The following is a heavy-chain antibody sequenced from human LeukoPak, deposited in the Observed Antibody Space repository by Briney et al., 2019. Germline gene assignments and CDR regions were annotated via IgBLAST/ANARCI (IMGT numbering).Heavy chain of an antibody. J-gene: IGHJ4*02. CDR3: ARVKYDSSGYYGILDY. Sequence: PGGSLRLSCAASGFTFRSHWMNWVRQAPGKGLEWVANIKHGGSEKYYVDSVKGRFTISRDNAKNSLYLQMNSLRAEDTAVYYCARVKYDSSGYYGILDYWGQGTLVTVSS. D-gene: IGHD3-22*01. CDR1: GFTFRSHW. V-gene: IGHV3-7*01. CDR2: IKHGGSEK.